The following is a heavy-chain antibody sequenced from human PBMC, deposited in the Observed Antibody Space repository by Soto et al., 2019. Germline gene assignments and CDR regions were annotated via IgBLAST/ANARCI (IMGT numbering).Heavy chain of an antibody. J-gene: IGHJ4*02. Sequence: EEPLVESGGGLVQPGGSLRLSCAASGFTFNSYSMNWVRQVPGKGLEWISYMNGGGDAIDYADSVKGRFTISRDNAKNSLYLQLNSLRAEDTAVYYCAKALGYCSGGSCYSIDYWGQGTLVTVSS. CDR3: AKALGYCSGGSCYSIDY. CDR2: MNGGGDAI. D-gene: IGHD2-15*01. V-gene: IGHV3-48*01. CDR1: GFTFNSYS.